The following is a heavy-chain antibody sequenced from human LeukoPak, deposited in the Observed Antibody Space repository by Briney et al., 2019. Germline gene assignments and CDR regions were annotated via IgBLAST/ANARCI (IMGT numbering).Heavy chain of an antibody. J-gene: IGHJ4*02. CDR1: GFTFSSYA. CDR2: ISGSGGST. Sequence: PGGSLRLSCAASGFTFSSYAMSWVRQAPGKGLEWVSAISGSGGSTYYADSVKGRFTISRDNSKNTLYLQMNSLRAEDTAVYYCAKCGLTVVRGVIITPRYYFDYWGQGTLVTVSS. V-gene: IGHV3-23*01. D-gene: IGHD3-10*01. CDR3: AKCGLTVVRGVIITPRYYFDY.